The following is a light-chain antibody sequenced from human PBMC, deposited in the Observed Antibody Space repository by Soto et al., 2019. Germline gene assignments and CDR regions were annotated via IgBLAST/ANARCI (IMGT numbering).Light chain of an antibody. J-gene: IGKJ1*01. CDR1: QSVSSNY. Sequence: EIVLTQSPDTLSLSPGERATLSCRARQSVSSNYLAWYQQKTGQTPRLLIYIASTRAPGIPDRFRGSGPGTHFTLTISILEPEDFAVYYCQQYDSSPWTFGQGTQVEIK. V-gene: IGKV3-20*01. CDR3: QQYDSSPWT. CDR2: IAS.